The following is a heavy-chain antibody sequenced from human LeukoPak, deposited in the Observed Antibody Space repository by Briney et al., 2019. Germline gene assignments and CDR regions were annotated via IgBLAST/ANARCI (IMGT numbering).Heavy chain of an antibody. CDR3: ATSKCSSTSCYWDPTVD. CDR2: ISAYNGNT. V-gene: IGHV1-18*01. J-gene: IGHJ4*02. D-gene: IGHD2-2*01. Sequence: ASVKVSCKASGYTFTSYGISWVRQAPGQGLEWMGWISAYNGNTNYAQKLQGRVTMTTDTSTSTAYMELRSLRSDDTAVYYCATSKCSSTSCYWDPTVDWGQGTLVTVST. CDR1: GYTFTSYG.